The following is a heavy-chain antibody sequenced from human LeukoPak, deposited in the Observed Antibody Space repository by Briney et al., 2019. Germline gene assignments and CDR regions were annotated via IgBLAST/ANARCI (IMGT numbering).Heavy chain of an antibody. CDR2: VSYSGSP. V-gene: IGHV4-39*01. J-gene: IGHJ4*02. D-gene: IGHD4-11*01. CDR3: ARPLTGYSNTFVY. CDR1: GGPIRGTSYY. Sequence: SETLSLTCIVSGGPIRGTSYYWGWIRQSPGKGLEWIGSVSYSGSPYYNPSLKSRVAISIDTSKNLFSLELTSVTAADTAVYYCARPLTGYSNTFVYWGQGTTVTVSS.